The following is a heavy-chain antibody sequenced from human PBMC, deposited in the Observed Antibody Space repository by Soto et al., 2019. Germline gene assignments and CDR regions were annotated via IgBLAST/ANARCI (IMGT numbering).Heavy chain of an antibody. J-gene: IGHJ4*02. V-gene: IGHV3-66*01. CDR2: IYSGGST. D-gene: IGHD6-6*01. Sequence: GGSLRLSCAASGFTVSSNYMSRVRQAPGKGLEWVSVIYSGGSTYYADSVKGRFTISRDNSKNTLYLQMNSLRAEDTAVYYCARLEYSSSSRSDYWGQGTLVTVS. CDR3: ARLEYSSSSRSDY. CDR1: GFTVSSNY.